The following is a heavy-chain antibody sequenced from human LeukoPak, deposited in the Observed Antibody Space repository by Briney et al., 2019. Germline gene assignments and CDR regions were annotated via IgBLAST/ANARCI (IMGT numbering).Heavy chain of an antibody. CDR2: INHSGST. V-gene: IGHV4-34*01. J-gene: IGHJ5*02. D-gene: IGHD2-2*01. CDR1: GGSFSGYY. Sequence: SETLSLTCAVYGGSFSGYYWSWVRQPPGKGLEWIGEINHSGSTNYNPSLKSRVTISVDTSKNQFSLKLSSVTAADTAVYYCAVDIVVVPGWFDPWGQGTLVTVSS. CDR3: AVDIVVVPGWFDP.